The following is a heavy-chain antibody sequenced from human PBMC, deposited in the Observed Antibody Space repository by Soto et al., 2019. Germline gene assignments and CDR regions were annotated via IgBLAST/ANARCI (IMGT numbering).Heavy chain of an antibody. D-gene: IGHD5-12*01. Sequence: ASVKVSCKASGYTFTSYAMHWVRQAPGQGLEWMGWISAYNGNTNYAQKLQGRVTMTTDTSTSTAYMELRSLRSDDTAVYYYAREWWLQSYYYGMDVWGQGTTVTVSS. V-gene: IGHV1-18*01. CDR1: GYTFTSYA. CDR3: AREWWLQSYYYGMDV. J-gene: IGHJ6*02. CDR2: ISAYNGNT.